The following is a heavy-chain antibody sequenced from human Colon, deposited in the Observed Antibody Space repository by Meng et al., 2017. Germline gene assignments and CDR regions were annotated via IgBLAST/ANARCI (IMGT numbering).Heavy chain of an antibody. V-gene: IGHV3-74*01. D-gene: IGHD5-12*01. CDR1: GFAFKTYW. J-gene: IGHJ4*02. Sequence: GESLKISCAASGFAFKTYWMHWVRQVPGKGLVWVSRINPDGSLTSHADSVKGRFTISRDNAKNTLFLQMSSLRAEDTAVYYCVRDLGGHDGYWGQGTLVTVSS. CDR3: VRDLGGHDGY. CDR2: INPDGSLT.